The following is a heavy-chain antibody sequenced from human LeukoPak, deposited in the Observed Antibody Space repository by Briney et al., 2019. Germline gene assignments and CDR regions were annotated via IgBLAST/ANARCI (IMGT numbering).Heavy chain of an antibody. CDR2: IIPIFGTA. V-gene: IGHV1-69*05. D-gene: IGHD3-22*01. CDR1: GGTFSSYA. J-gene: IGHJ6*03. Sequence: SVKVSCKASGGTFSSYAISWVRQAPGQGLEWMGGIIPIFGTANYAQKFQGRVTITTDESTSTAYMELSSLRSEDTAVYYCASYTYYYDSSGYYRGGPYYYYYMDVWGKGATVTVSS. CDR3: ASYTYYYDSSGYYRGGPYYYYYMDV.